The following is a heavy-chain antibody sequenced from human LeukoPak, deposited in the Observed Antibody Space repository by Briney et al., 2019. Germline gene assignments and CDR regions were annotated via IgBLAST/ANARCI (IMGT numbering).Heavy chain of an antibody. CDR2: VYTSGTS. Sequence: PSETLSLTCTVSGGSLTTYYWIWIRQSAGKGLEYIGHVYTSGTSNYNPPLKSRVSMSVDASKNRFSLNLSSVTAADTAVYYCGRAQARLGGYYGMDVWGQGTTVTVSS. J-gene: IGHJ6*02. CDR3: GRAQARLGGYYGMDV. D-gene: IGHD3-9*01. V-gene: IGHV4-4*07. CDR1: GGSLTTYY.